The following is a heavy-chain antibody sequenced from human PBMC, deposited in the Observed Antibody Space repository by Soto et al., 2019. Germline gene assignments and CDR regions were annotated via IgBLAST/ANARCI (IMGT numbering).Heavy chain of an antibody. Sequence: GGSLRLSCVTSGFIMSNYRLNWVRQSPGKGLEWVSLIQSGSGRTFYADSVRGRFTISRDDAQSSVFLQMNALRAEDTAVYYCARVGPYSSSWYFDYWGQGTLVTVSS. V-gene: IGHV3-21*06. J-gene: IGHJ4*02. CDR3: ARVGPYSSSWYFDY. CDR2: IQSGSGRT. D-gene: IGHD6-13*01. CDR1: GFIMSNYR.